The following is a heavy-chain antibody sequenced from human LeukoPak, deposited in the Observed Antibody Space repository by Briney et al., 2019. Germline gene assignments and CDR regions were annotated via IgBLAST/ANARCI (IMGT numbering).Heavy chain of an antibody. CDR3: ARGSSGPLSRGK. CDR1: GGSFSGYY. D-gene: IGHD3-22*01. CDR2: INHSGST. V-gene: IGHV4-34*01. J-gene: IGHJ4*02. Sequence: SETLSLTCAVYGGSFSGYYWSWIRQPPGKGLEWIGEINHSGSTNYNPSLKSRVTISVDTSKNQFSLKLSSVTAADTAVYYCARGSSGPLSRGKWGQGTLVTVSS.